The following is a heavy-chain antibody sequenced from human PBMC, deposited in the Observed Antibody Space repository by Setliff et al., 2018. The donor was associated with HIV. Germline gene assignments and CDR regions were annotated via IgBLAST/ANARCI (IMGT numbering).Heavy chain of an antibody. Sequence: PGESLKISCKGSDYSFSNYWIAWVRQVPGKGLEWMGIIYPGDSDTRYSPSFQGQVTMSADKSISAAFLQWSSLKASDTAMYYCATPISITSGSAFDYWGQGTLVTVSS. V-gene: IGHV5-51*01. CDR1: DYSFSNYW. D-gene: IGHD2-2*01. CDR2: IYPGDSDT. J-gene: IGHJ4*02. CDR3: ATPISITSGSAFDY.